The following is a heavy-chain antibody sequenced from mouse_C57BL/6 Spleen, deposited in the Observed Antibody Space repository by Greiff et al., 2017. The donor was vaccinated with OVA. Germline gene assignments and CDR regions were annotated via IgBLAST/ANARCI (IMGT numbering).Heavy chain of an antibody. CDR2: ISSGGSYT. CDR3: ARHLRGYFDY. CDR1: GFTFSSYG. Sequence: EVQLQESGGDLVKPGGSLKLSCAASGFTFSSYGMSWVRQTPDKRLEWVATISSGGSYTYYPDSVKGRFTISRDNAKNTLYLQMSSLKSEDTAMYYCARHLRGYFDYWGQGTTLTVSS. V-gene: IGHV5-6*01. J-gene: IGHJ2*01. D-gene: IGHD1-1*01.